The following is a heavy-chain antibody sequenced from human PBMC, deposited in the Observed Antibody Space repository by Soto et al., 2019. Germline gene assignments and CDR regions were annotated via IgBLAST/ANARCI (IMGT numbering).Heavy chain of an antibody. D-gene: IGHD1-26*01. CDR1: GGSISSYY. CDR3: AREVGWFDP. Sequence: QVQLQESGPGLVKPSETLSLTCTVSGGSISSYYWSWIRQPPGKGLEWIGDIYYSGSTNYNPSLKSQVTISVDTSKNQYALKLSSVTAADTAVYYCAREVGWFDPWGQGTLVTVSS. V-gene: IGHV4-59*01. J-gene: IGHJ5*02. CDR2: IYYSGST.